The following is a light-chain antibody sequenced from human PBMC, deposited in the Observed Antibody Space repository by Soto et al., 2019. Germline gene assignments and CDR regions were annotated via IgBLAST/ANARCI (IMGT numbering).Light chain of an antibody. J-gene: IGKJ1*01. Sequence: DIQMTQSPSSLSESAGDRVTITCRASQGISTYLNWYQQKPGKAPTLLIYAASSLQTGVPSRFSGSGSETDFTLTISRLQPEDFATYSCQQSYSTTWTFGQRTKLEIK. V-gene: IGKV1-39*01. CDR1: QGISTY. CDR3: QQSYSTTWT. CDR2: AAS.